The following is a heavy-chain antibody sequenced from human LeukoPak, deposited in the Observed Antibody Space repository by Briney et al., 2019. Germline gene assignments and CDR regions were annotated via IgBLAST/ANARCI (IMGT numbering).Heavy chain of an antibody. Sequence: ASVKVSCKASGYTFTSYDINWGRQATGQGLEWMGWMNPNSGNTGDAQKFQGRVTMTRNTSISTAYMELSSLRSEDTAVYYCASVGRRYCSSTSCYVHYWGQGTLVTVSS. V-gene: IGHV1-8*01. CDR3: ASVGRRYCSSTSCYVHY. CDR1: GYTFTSYD. CDR2: MNPNSGNT. J-gene: IGHJ4*02. D-gene: IGHD2-2*01.